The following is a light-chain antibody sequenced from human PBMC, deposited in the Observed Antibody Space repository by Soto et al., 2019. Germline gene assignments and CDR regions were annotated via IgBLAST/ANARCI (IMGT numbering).Light chain of an antibody. V-gene: IGKV3-11*01. Sequence: EIVLTQSPATLSLSPGERATLSCRASQSVSSYLAWYQQKPGQAPRLLIYDASNRATGIPARFSGSGSGTDFTLTISSLEPEDFAVYYCQQRSEWPPLTFGGGTKVEMK. CDR3: QQRSEWPPLT. CDR2: DAS. CDR1: QSVSSY. J-gene: IGKJ4*01.